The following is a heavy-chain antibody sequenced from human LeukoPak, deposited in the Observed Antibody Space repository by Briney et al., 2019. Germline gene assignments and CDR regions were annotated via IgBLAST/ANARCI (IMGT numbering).Heavy chain of an antibody. CDR3: ASTGIAAAGYDY. CDR1: GFTLSDYY. V-gene: IGHV3-11*01. CDR2: ISSSGSTI. Sequence: GGSLRLSCAASGFTLSDYYMSWIRQAPGKGLEWVSYISSSGSTIYYADSVKGRFTISRDNAKNSLYLQMNSLRAEDAAVYYCASTGIAAAGYDYWGQGALVTVSS. J-gene: IGHJ4*02. D-gene: IGHD6-13*01.